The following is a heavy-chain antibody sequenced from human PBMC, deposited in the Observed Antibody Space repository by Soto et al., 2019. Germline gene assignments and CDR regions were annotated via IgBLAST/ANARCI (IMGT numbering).Heavy chain of an antibody. V-gene: IGHV3-30*18. J-gene: IGHJ6*02. Sequence: PGGSLRLSCAASGFTFSSYGMHWVRQAPGKGLEWVAVISYDGSNKYYADSVKGRFTISRDNSKNTLYLQMNSLRAEDTAVYYCAKGPPRYYYYGMDVWGQGATVTVSS. CDR2: ISYDGSNK. CDR3: AKGPPRYYYYGMDV. CDR1: GFTFSSYG.